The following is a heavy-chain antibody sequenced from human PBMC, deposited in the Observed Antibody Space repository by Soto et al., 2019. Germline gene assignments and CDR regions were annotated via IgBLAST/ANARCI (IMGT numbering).Heavy chain of an antibody. V-gene: IGHV3-30-3*01. J-gene: IGHJ4*02. CDR3: ASVDYGDSVYHY. CDR2: ILYDGTND. Sequence: QVQLVESGGGVVQPGRSLRLSCAASGFTFSDFPIHWVRQAPGKGLEWVAIILYDGTNDYYADSVKGRFTISRDNSKNEVYLQMNSLRPEDTGLYYCASVDYGDSVYHYWGQGTLVTVSS. D-gene: IGHD4-17*01. CDR1: GFTFSDFP.